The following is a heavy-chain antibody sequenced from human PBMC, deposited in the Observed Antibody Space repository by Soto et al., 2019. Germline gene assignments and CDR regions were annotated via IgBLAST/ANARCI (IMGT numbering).Heavy chain of an antibody. Sequence: ASVKVSCKASGYTVTSYAMHWVRQSPGQRLEWMGWINAGNGNTKYSQKFQGRVTITRDTSASTAYMELSSLRSEDTAVYYCARGVAPYDFAYWSKGTLVPVS. V-gene: IGHV1-3*01. CDR1: GYTVTSYA. CDR2: INAGNGNT. D-gene: IGHD2-15*01. J-gene: IGHJ4*02. CDR3: ARGVAPYDFAY.